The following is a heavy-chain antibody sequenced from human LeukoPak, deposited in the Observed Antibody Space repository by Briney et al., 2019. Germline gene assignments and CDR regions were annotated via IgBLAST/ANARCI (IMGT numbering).Heavy chain of an antibody. CDR2: ISSNEIGT. CDR3: ARVNYGSGSYPPEYYFDY. CDR1: GFTFSSFP. J-gene: IGHJ4*02. D-gene: IGHD3-10*01. Sequence: GVYVRRSCAAYGFTFSSFPMHWVPQAPGKGLEYVSAISSNEIGTYYANSVEGRFAISRNNSKNTLYLQMGSLRPEDTAVYYCARVNYGSGSYPPEYYFDYWGQGTLVTVSS. V-gene: IGHV3-64*01.